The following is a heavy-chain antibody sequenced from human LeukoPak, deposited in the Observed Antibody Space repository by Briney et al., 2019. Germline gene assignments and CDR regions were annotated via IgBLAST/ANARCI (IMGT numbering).Heavy chain of an antibody. D-gene: IGHD5-18*01. Sequence: SDTLSLTCTVSGRSISNYYWSWIRHPPGRGLEWIEYIYYTGSTNYNPSLKSRVTTRVDTSKNQFSLKLSSVTAADTAVYYGAKLGRGFTYGFDTGFDYWGQGTLVTVSS. CDR3: AKLGRGFTYGFDTGFDY. V-gene: IGHV4-59*07. J-gene: IGHJ4*02. CDR2: IYYTGST. CDR1: GRSISNYY.